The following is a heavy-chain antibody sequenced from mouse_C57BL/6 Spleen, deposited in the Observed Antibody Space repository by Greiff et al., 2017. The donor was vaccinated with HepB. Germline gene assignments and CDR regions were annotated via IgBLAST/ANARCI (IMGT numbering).Heavy chain of an antibody. CDR3: ARTLTTVVAAFDD. J-gene: IGHJ1*03. V-gene: IGHV1-50*01. D-gene: IGHD1-1*01. CDR2: IDPSDSYT. CDR1: GYTFTSYW. Sequence: QVQLQQPGAELVKPGASVKLSCKASGYTFTSYWMQWVKQRPGQGLEWIGEIDPSDSYTNYNQKFKGKATLTVDTSSSTAYMQLSSLTSEDSAVYYCARTLTTVVAAFDDWGKGTTVTVSS.